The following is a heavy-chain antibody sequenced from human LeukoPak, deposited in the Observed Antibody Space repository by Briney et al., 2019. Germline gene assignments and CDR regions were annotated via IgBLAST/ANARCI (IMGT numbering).Heavy chain of an antibody. Sequence: ASVKVSCKASGYTFTGYYMHWVRQAPGQGLEWMGWMNPNSGNTGYAQKFQGRVTMTRNTSISTAYMELSSLRSEDTAVYYCARSEGYAIDYWGQGTLVTVSS. CDR1: GYTFTGYY. J-gene: IGHJ4*02. D-gene: IGHD1-1*01. V-gene: IGHV1-8*02. CDR3: ARSEGYAIDY. CDR2: MNPNSGNT.